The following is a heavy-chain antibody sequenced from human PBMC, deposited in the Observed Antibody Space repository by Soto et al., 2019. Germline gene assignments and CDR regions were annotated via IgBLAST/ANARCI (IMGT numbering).Heavy chain of an antibody. V-gene: IGHV3-11*05. CDR2: ISSNSGYI. Sequence: QVQMVESGGGLVKPGGSLRLSCAASGFTFSDHYMSWIRQTPGKGLAWVSYISSNSGYIKYADSVKGRFTISRDNAKNCVALQMNSRSVEDTAVSYCARGHLLSYYYGMDVWGEVTSVTVS. CDR1: GFTFSDHY. J-gene: IGHJ6*02. CDR3: ARGHLLSYYYGMDV. D-gene: IGHD2-2*01.